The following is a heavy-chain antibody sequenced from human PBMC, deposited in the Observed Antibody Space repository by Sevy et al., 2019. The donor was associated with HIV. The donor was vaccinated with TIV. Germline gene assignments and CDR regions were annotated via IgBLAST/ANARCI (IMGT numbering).Heavy chain of an antibody. Sequence: GGSLRLSCAASGLTFSSYWMTWVRQAPGKGLEWVAKINQGGSQDYYVDSVKGRSTISRDNAKNSLYLQINSLRAEDTAVYYCATILPAGVPAEYFQHWGQGTLVTVSS. CDR2: INQGGSQD. V-gene: IGHV3-7*03. D-gene: IGHD2-2*01. J-gene: IGHJ1*01. CDR1: GLTFSSYW. CDR3: ATILPAGVPAEYFQH.